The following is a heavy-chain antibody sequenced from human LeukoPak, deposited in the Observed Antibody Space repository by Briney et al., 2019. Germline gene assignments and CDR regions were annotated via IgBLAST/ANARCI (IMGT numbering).Heavy chain of an antibody. CDR1: GYTFTDSY. CDR2: INPNSGGT. CDR3: ARGYYDILTGYYEYYFDY. D-gene: IGHD3-9*01. V-gene: IGHV1-2*02. Sequence: GASVNVSCKSSGYTFTDSYMHWVRQAPGQGLEWMGWINPNSGGTNYAQKFQGRVSMTRDTSISTAYMELSRLRSDDTAVYYCARGYYDILTGYYEYYFDYWGQGTLVTVSS. J-gene: IGHJ4*02.